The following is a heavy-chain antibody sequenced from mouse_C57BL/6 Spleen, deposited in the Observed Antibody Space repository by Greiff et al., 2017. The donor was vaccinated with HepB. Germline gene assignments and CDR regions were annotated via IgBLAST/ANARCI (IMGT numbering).Heavy chain of an antibody. CDR3: ATAQASYAMDY. CDR1: GYAFSSYW. D-gene: IGHD3-2*02. CDR2: IYPGDGDT. V-gene: IGHV1-80*01. Sequence: QVQLQQSGAELVKPGASVKISCKASGYAFSSYWMNWVKQRPGKGLEWIGQIYPGDGDTNYNGKFKGKATLTADKSSSTAYMQLSSLTSEDSAVYCSATAQASYAMDYWGQGTSVTVSS. J-gene: IGHJ4*01.